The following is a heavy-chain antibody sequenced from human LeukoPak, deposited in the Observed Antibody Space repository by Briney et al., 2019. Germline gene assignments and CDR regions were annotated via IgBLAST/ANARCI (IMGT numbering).Heavy chain of an antibody. CDR2: IYYSGST. CDR1: GGSISSSSYY. D-gene: IGHD3-10*01. Sequence: PSETLSLTCTVSGGSISSSSYYWGWVRQPPGKGLEWNGSIYYSGSTYYNPSLKSRVTISVDTSKNQFSLKLSSVTAADTAVYYCARLRNYGSGSTAFDYWGQGTLVTVSS. J-gene: IGHJ4*02. CDR3: ARLRNYGSGSTAFDY. V-gene: IGHV4-39*01.